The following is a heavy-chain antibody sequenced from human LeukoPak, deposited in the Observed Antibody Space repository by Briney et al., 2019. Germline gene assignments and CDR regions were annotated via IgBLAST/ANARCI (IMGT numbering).Heavy chain of an antibody. J-gene: IGHJ4*02. D-gene: IGHD2-2*01. Sequence: ASVKVSCKASGFTFTNYNMHWVRQAPGQGLEWMGIINPSGGSTNYAQNFQARVTMTRDTSTSTVYMELSSLRSEDTAVYYCARTCSSTNCYFIYWGQGTLVTVSS. CDR2: INPSGGST. CDR1: GFTFTNYN. CDR3: ARTCSSTNCYFIY. V-gene: IGHV1-46*01.